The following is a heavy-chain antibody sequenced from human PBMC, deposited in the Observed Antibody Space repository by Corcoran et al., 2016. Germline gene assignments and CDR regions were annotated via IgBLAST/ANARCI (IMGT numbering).Heavy chain of an antibody. Sequence: EVQLVESGGGLVKPGRSLRLSCTASGFTFGDYAMSWFRQAPGKGLEWVGFIRSKAYGGTTEYAASVKGRFTISRDDSKSIAYLQMNSLKTEETAVYYCTAKGYGKKGFADYWGQGTLVTVSS. CDR1: GFTFGDYA. CDR3: TAKGYGKKGFADY. D-gene: IGHD3-10*01. V-gene: IGHV3-49*05. CDR2: IRSKAYGGTT. J-gene: IGHJ4*02.